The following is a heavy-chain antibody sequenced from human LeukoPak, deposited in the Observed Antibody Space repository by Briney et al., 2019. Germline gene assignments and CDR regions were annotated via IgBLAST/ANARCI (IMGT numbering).Heavy chain of an antibody. J-gene: IGHJ4*02. CDR1: GYTLTELS. D-gene: IGHD3-10*01. Sequence: ASVKVSCKVSGYTLTELSMHWVRQAPGKGLEWMGGFDPEDGETIYAQKFQGRVTMTEDTSTDTAYMELSSLRSEDTAVYYCVTGYGPMVQGVIIYYWGQGTLVTISS. CDR3: VTGYGPMVQGVIIYY. V-gene: IGHV1-24*01. CDR2: FDPEDGET.